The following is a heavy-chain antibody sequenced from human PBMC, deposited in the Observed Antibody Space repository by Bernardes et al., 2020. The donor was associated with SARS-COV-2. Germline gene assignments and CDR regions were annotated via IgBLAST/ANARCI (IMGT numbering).Heavy chain of an antibody. CDR2: IYYSGST. CDR1: GGSISSSSYY. D-gene: IGHD2-2*01. CDR3: AKVAYCSSISCYLVDY. Sequence: SETLSLTCTVSGGSISSSSYYWGWIRQPPGKGLEWIGSIYYSGSTYYNPSLKSRVTISVDTSKNQFSLKLSSVTAADTAVYYCAKVAYCSSISCYLVDYWGQGTLVTVSS. J-gene: IGHJ4*02. V-gene: IGHV4-39*01.